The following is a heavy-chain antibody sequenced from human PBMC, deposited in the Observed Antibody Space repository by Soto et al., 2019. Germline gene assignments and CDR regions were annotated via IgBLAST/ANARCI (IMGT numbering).Heavy chain of an antibody. CDR2: TRNKANYYTT. D-gene: IGHD1-26*01. CDR3: LIVGGTRT. J-gene: IGHJ5*02. CDR1: GFPFSDLY. V-gene: IGHV3-72*01. Sequence: EVQVVESGGGLVQPGGSLRLSCAASGFPFSDLYIDWVRQAPGKGLEWVARTRNKANYYTTDYAASVKGRFTISRDDSTNSVYLQMISLTFEDTAVYYCLIVGGTRTWGQGTLVSVSS.